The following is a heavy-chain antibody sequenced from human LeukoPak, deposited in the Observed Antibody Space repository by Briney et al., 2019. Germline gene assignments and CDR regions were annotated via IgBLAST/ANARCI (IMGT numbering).Heavy chain of an antibody. CDR3: ARGGVHGDFLLLSWFDP. Sequence: GGSLRLSCAASGFILSDYNMHWVRQAPGKGLEWVAVISYDGSNKYYADSVKGRFTISRDNSKNTLYLQMNSLRAEDTAVYYCARGGVHGDFLLLSWFDPWGQGTLVTVPS. D-gene: IGHD4-17*01. CDR2: ISYDGSNK. V-gene: IGHV3-30*04. J-gene: IGHJ5*02. CDR1: GFILSDYN.